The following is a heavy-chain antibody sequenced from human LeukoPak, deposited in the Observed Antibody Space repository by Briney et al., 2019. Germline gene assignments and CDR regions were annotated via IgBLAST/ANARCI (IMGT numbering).Heavy chain of an antibody. Sequence: SETLSLTCTVSGGSVSSYYWSWIRQPPGKGLEWIGYIYYSGSTNYNPSLKSRVTISVDTSKNQFSLKLSSVTAADTAVYYCARVVMVRGVIRNYYYGMDVWGQGTTVTVSS. CDR2: IYYSGST. CDR1: GGSVSSYY. D-gene: IGHD3-10*01. V-gene: IGHV4-59*02. J-gene: IGHJ6*02. CDR3: ARVVMVRGVIRNYYYGMDV.